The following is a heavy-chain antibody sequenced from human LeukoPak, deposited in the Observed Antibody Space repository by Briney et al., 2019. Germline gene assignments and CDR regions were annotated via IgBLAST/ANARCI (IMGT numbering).Heavy chain of an antibody. CDR3: ARNDYESSGFDF. D-gene: IGHD3-22*01. Sequence: PSETLSLTCAVSGYSISTSNWWGWIRQPPGKGLEWIGYIYYSGSTFYDPSLKSRVTMSVDTSNNQFSLKLSSVTAVDSAVYYCARNDYESSGFDFWGQAALVTVSS. CDR2: IYYSGST. J-gene: IGHJ4*02. V-gene: IGHV4-28*01. CDR1: GYSISTSNW.